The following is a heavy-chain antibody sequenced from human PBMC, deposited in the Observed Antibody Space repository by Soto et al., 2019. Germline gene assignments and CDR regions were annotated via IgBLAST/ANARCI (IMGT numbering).Heavy chain of an antibody. CDR1: GFTFSSYW. D-gene: IGHD2-8*01. V-gene: IGHV3-7*03. J-gene: IGHJ5*02. CDR2: IKQDGSEK. Sequence: GGSLRLSCAASGFTFSSYWMSWVRQAPGKGLEWVANIKQDGSEKYYVDSVKGRFTISRDNSQSTLYLQMNSLRAEDTAVYYCAKELYIRTNWFDPWGQGTLVTVSS. CDR3: AKELYIRTNWFDP.